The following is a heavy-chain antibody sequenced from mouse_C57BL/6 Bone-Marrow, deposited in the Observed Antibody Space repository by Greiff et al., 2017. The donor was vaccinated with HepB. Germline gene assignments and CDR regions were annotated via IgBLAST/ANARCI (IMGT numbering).Heavy chain of an antibody. J-gene: IGHJ3*01. CDR3: AREGPSY. CDR1: GFTFSSYA. V-gene: IGHV5-4*01. CDR2: ISDGGSYT. Sequence: EVHLVESGGGLVKPGGSLKLSCAASGFTFSSYAMSWVRQTPEKRLEWVATISDGGSYTYYPDNVKGRFTISRDNAKNNLYLQMSHLKSEDTAMYYCAREGPSYWGQGTLVTVSA.